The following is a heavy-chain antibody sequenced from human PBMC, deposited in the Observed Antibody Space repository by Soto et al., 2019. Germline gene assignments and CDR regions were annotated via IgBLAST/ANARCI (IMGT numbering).Heavy chain of an antibody. Sequence: EVQLVESGGGLVKPGGSLRLSCAASGFTFSGDAMNWVRQSPGKGLEWVSSISTTSTYIYYADSVKGRFTISRDNANNSLHLQMNDLRAEDTAVYYCTRDYVMDVWAKGPRSPSP. D-gene: IGHD3-10*02. CDR3: TRDYVMDV. J-gene: IGHJ6*02. CDR1: GFTFSGDA. CDR2: ISTTSTYI. V-gene: IGHV3-21*01.